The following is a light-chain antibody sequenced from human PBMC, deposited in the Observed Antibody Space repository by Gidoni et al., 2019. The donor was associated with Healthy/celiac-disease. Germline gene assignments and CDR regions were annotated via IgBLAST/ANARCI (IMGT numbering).Light chain of an antibody. CDR3: AAWDDSLSGKV. CDR2: RNN. CDR1: SSNIGSNY. J-gene: IGLJ2*01. Sequence: SGLPPHHSPVGTPGPRVTISCSGSSSNIGSNYVYWYQQLPGTAPKLLIYRNNQRPSGVPDRFSGSKSGTSAFLAISGLRSEDEADYYCAAWDDSLSGKVFGGGTKLTVL. V-gene: IGLV1-47*01.